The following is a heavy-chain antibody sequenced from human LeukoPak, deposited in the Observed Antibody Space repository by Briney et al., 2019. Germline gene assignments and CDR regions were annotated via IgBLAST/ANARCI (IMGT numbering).Heavy chain of an antibody. CDR3: ASRGYYDNSAYFRN. J-gene: IGHJ4*02. Sequence: SETLSLTCTVSGGSLRSYYWSWIRQPPGKGLEWIGNIYYNGNTNYNPFLRSRVTISVDTSKNQFSLKVTSVTAADTAVYFCASRGYYDNSAYFRNWGQGTLVTVSS. CDR1: GGSLRSYY. CDR2: IYYNGNT. V-gene: IGHV4-59*01. D-gene: IGHD3-22*01.